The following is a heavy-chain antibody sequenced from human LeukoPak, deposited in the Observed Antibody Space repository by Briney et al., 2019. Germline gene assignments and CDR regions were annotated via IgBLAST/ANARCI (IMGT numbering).Heavy chain of an antibody. CDR3: ASLGYSSGWYDDY. Sequence: SETLSLTCTVSGGSISSSSYYWGWIRQPPGKGLEWIGRIYTSGSTNYNPSLKSRVTMSVDTSKNQFSLKLSSVTAADTAVYYCASLGYSSGWYDDYWGQGTLVTVSS. J-gene: IGHJ4*02. CDR2: IYTSGST. CDR1: GGSISSSSYY. D-gene: IGHD6-19*01. V-gene: IGHV4-61*02.